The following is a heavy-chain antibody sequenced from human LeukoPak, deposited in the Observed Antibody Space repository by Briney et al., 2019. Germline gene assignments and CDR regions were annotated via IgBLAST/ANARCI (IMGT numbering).Heavy chain of an antibody. CDR2: INHSGST. Sequence: SETLSLTCAVYGGSLSGYYWSWIRQPPGKGLEWSGEINHSGSTNYNPSPKSRVAIPADTSKKQFPLKRSSVTAADTAVYYCARGVAASQESDRRGVSSPDYFDYWGQGTLVTVSS. D-gene: IGHD2-15*01. CDR1: GGSLSGYY. CDR3: ARGVAASQESDRRGVSSPDYFDY. J-gene: IGHJ4*02. V-gene: IGHV4-34*01.